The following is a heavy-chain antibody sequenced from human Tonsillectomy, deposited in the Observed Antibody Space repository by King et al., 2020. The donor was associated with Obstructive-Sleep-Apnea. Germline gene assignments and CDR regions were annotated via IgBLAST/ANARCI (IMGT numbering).Heavy chain of an antibody. J-gene: IGHJ4*02. Sequence: VQLVESGGGLVKPGGSLRLSCAASGFTFSGYSMNWVRQAPGKGLEWVSSISSTSNYIYYGDSVKGRFTISRDNAKSSLYLQMNSLRAEDTAVYYCATWLAPGYWGQGTLVTVSS. CDR3: ATWLAPGY. CDR2: ISSTSNYI. D-gene: IGHD6-19*01. V-gene: IGHV3-21*01. CDR1: GFTFSGYS.